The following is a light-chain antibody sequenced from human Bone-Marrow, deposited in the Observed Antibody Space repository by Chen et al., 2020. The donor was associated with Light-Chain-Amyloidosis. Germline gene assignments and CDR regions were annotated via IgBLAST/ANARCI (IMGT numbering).Light chain of an antibody. V-gene: IGKV3-11*01. J-gene: IGKJ5*01. CDR3: QQRSNWPPIT. Sequence: EIVLTQSPATLSLSPGERATLSCRASQSVGSYLAWYQQKPGQAPRLLIYDETYRATGIPARFSGSGSGTDFTLTIRSLEPEDFAVYYCQQRSNWPPITFGQGTRLEIK. CDR1: QSVGSY. CDR2: DET.